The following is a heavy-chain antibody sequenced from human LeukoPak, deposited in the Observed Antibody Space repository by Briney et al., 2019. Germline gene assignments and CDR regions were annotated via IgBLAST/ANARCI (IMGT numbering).Heavy chain of an antibody. J-gene: IGHJ4*02. CDR2: ISYDGSNT. V-gene: IGHV3-30*03. D-gene: IGHD3-10*01. CDR1: GFTFSSYG. Sequence: PGRSLRLSCAASGFTFSSYGMHWVRQAPGKGLVWVAVISYDGSNTYYADSVKGRFTISRDNSKDTLYLQMNSLRAEDTAVYYCARGGYYGSGSPYPDYWGQGTLVTVSS. CDR3: ARGGYYGSGSPYPDY.